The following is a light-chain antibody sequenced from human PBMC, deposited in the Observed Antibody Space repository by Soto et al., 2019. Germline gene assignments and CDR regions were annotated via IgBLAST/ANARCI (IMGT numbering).Light chain of an antibody. V-gene: IGKV1-39*01. CDR1: QSISSY. CDR3: QQSYSTPQ. J-gene: IGKJ3*01. Sequence: DIQMTQSPSSLSASVGDRVTITCRASQSISSYLNWYQQKPWKAPKLLIYAASSLQSGVPSRFSGSGSGTDFTLTISSLQPEDFATYYCQQSYSTPQFGPGTKVDIK. CDR2: AAS.